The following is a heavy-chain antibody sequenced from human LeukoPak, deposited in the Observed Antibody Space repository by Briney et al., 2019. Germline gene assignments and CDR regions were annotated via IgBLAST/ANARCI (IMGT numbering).Heavy chain of an antibody. CDR2: ISDNT. CDR3: ATNSDPQWLVRRGLFDY. CDR1: GFTFSMYA. D-gene: IGHD6-19*01. J-gene: IGHJ4*02. Sequence: GGSLRLSCAVSGFTFSMYAMAWVRQAPGKGLEWVSGISDNTYYADSVRGRFTISRDNSKNTLYLQMNSLRAEDTAVYYCATNSDPQWLVRRGLFDYWGQGTLVTVSS. V-gene: IGHV3-23*01.